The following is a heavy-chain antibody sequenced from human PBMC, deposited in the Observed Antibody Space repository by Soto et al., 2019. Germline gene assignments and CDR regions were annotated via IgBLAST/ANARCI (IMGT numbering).Heavy chain of an antibody. CDR2: IYYSGST. V-gene: IGHV4-30-4*01. Sequence: QVQLQESGPGLVKPSQTLSLTCTVSGGSISSGDYYWSWIRQPPGKGLEWIGYIYYSGSTYYNPSLRGRVTRSVDTSKNQFSLKLSSVTAADTAVYYCARESGSYGWKNFDYWGQGTLVTVSS. D-gene: IGHD1-26*01. CDR3: ARESGSYGWKNFDY. J-gene: IGHJ4*02. CDR1: GGSISSGDYY.